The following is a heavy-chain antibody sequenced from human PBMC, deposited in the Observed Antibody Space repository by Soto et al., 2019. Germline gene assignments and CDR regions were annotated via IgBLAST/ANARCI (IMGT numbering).Heavy chain of an antibody. CDR3: GSTYYNPSLKSRVTISVDRSKNQFSLKLSSGTAADTAVYYCAREVRFRGRSGIVVVPAGGHGMDV. CDR2: IDPSDSYT. Sequence: GQSLKISCKGSGYSFTSYWISWVRQMPGKGLEWMGRIDPSDSYTHYSPPFPGHVTISAAPPTRPAPLPSPRPPAPPTALYYCGSTYYNPSLKSRVTISVDRSKNQFSLKLSSGTAADTAVYYCAREVRFRGRSGIVVVPAGGHGMDVWGQGTTVTVSS. J-gene: IGHJ6*02. V-gene: IGHV5-10-1*01. CDR1: GYSFTSYW. D-gene: IGHD3-10*01.